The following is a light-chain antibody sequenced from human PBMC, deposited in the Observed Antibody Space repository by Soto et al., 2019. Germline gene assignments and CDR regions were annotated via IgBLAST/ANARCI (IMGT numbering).Light chain of an antibody. CDR1: QDSTKY. Sequence: IQLTQSPSSLSASVGDIVTITCRASQDSTKYLAWYQQKPGKAPNLLIYDASTLHSGVPSRFSGSGSGTDFTLTISGLQPDDFATYYCQHYNSYSEAFGQGTKVDI. CDR3: QHYNSYSEA. J-gene: IGKJ1*01. CDR2: DAS. V-gene: IGKV1-9*01.